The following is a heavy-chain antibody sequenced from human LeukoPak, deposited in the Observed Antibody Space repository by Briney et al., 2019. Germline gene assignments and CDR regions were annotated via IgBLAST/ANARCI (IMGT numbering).Heavy chain of an antibody. CDR3: ARLAGYYYDSSAAGWFDP. V-gene: IGHV4-4*02. Sequence: PSGTLSLTCAVSGGSISSSNWWSWVRQPPGKGLEWIGEIYHSGSTNYNPSLKSRVTISVDTSKNQFSLKLSSVTAADTAVYYCARLAGYYYDSSAAGWFDPWGQGTLVTVSS. J-gene: IGHJ5*02. CDR1: GGSISSSNW. D-gene: IGHD3-22*01. CDR2: IYHSGST.